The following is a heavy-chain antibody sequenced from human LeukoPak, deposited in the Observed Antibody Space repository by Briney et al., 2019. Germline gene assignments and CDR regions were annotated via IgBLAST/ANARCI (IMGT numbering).Heavy chain of an antibody. J-gene: IGHJ4*02. CDR3: ARVAHIVVVTAVRFDF. Sequence: PAGSLRLSCAASGFTFSNYWMSWVRQAPGKGLEWVATIKKDGSEKYYVDSVKGRFTISRDNAENSLYLQVNSLRAEDTAFYYCARVAHIVVVTAVRFDFWGRGALVTVSS. D-gene: IGHD2-21*02. CDR1: GFTFSNYW. CDR2: IKKDGSEK. V-gene: IGHV3-7*01.